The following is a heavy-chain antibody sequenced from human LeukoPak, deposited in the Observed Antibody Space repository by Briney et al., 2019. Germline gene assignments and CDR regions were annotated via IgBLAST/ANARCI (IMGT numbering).Heavy chain of an antibody. Sequence: GASVKVSCKASGYTFTGYYMHWVRQAPGQGLEWMGWINPNSGGTNYAQKFQGRVTITRDTSASTAYMELSSLRSEDTAVYYCAISYGSGNPGYYYGMDVWGQGTTVTVSS. CDR2: INPNSGGT. V-gene: IGHV1-2*02. CDR1: GYTFTGYY. CDR3: AISYGSGNPGYYYGMDV. J-gene: IGHJ6*02. D-gene: IGHD3-10*01.